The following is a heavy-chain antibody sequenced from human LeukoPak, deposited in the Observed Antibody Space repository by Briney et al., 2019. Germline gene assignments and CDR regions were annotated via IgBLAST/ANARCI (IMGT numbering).Heavy chain of an antibody. D-gene: IGHD3-22*01. Sequence: SETLSLTCAVYGGSFSGYYWSWIRQPPGKGLEWIGEINHSGSTNYNPSLKSRVTISVDTSKNQFSLKLSSVTAVDTAVYYCARARNSSGYYFDYWGQGTLVTVSS. CDR3: ARARNSSGYYFDY. CDR1: GGSFSGYY. J-gene: IGHJ4*02. V-gene: IGHV4-34*01. CDR2: INHSGST.